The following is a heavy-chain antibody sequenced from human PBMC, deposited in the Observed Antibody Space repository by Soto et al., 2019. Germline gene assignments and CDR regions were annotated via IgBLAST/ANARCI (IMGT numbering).Heavy chain of an antibody. V-gene: IGHV3-23*01. CDR2: ISGSAGGT. D-gene: IGHD3-16*01. CDR3: AKDSNSWGCYYYYGVDV. CDR1: GFTFTIYA. J-gene: IGHJ6*02. Sequence: EVQLLESGGGLVQPGGSLRLSCAASGFTFTIYAMSWVRQAPGKGLEWVSSISGSAGGTIYADSADSVKGRFTISRDNSKNTLYLQMSSLRAEDTAVYYCAKDSNSWGCYYYYGVDVWGQGTTVTVSS.